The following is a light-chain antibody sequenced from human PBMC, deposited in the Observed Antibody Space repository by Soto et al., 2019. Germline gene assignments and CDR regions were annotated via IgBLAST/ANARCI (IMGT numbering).Light chain of an antibody. Sequence: ETVLTQSPGTLSLSPGERATLSSRASQSVSSSYLAWYQQKPGQAPRLLIYGASSRATGIPDRFSGSGSGTDFTLTISRLEPEDFAVYYCQQYGSSPLTFGGGTTVEMK. V-gene: IGKV3-20*01. J-gene: IGKJ4*01. CDR3: QQYGSSPLT. CDR1: QSVSSSY. CDR2: GAS.